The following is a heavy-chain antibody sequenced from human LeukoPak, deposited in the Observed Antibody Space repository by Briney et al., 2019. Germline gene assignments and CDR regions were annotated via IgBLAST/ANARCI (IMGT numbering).Heavy chain of an antibody. CDR1: GGSISSSSYY. V-gene: IGHV4-39*01. CDR2: IYYSGST. J-gene: IGHJ4*02. CDR3: ARGKYSYESYYFDY. Sequence: ASETLSLTCTVSGGSISSSSYYWGWIRQPPGKGLEWIGSIYYSGSTYYNPSLKSRVTISVDTSKNQFSLKLSSVTAADTAVYYCARGKYSYESYYFDYWGQGTLVTVSS. D-gene: IGHD5-18*01.